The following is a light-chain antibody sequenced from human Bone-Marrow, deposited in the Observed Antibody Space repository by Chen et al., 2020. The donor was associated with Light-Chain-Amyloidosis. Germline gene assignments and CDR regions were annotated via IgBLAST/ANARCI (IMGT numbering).Light chain of an antibody. J-gene: IGLJ3*02. V-gene: IGLV1-40*01. CDR3: QSYDTSLSGSV. CDR2: GNG. CDR1: SSNIGAGYD. Sequence: QSVLTQPPSVSGAPGQRVTISCTGKSSNIGAGYDVHWYQQLPGAAPKLLIYGNGKRPSGVPERFSGFKSGTSASLAITGLLAEDEADYYCQSYDTSLSGSVFGGGTKLTVL.